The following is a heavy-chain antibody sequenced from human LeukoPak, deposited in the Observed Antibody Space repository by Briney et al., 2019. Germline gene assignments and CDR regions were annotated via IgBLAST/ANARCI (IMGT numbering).Heavy chain of an antibody. J-gene: IGHJ4*02. CDR3: ARAPCSSTSCYSLN. D-gene: IGHD2-2*02. CDR1: WLTVSSNY. V-gene: IGHV3-53*01. Sequence: PGGSLRLSCASSWLTVSSNYMSWVRQPPGKGLEWVSIIYTGGSTYYSDSVKGRFTISRNNSKNTLYLQMNRLKAYDTAVYYCARAPCSSTSCYSLNWGQGTLVTVSS. CDR2: IYTGGST.